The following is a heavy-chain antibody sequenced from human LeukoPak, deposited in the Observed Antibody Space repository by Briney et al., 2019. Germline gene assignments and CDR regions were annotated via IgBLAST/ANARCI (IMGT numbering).Heavy chain of an antibody. CDR1: GGSISSGGYY. V-gene: IGHV4-31*03. Sequence: SQTLSLTCTVSGGSISSGGYYWSWIRQHPGKGLEWFGHIYYSGSTYYNPSLKSRVTISVDTSKNQFSLKPSSVTAAATAVYYCARAGTSPQGGVSYGMDVWGQGTTVTVSS. CDR3: ARAGTSPQGGVSYGMDV. J-gene: IGHJ6*02. D-gene: IGHD2-2*01. CDR2: IYYSGST.